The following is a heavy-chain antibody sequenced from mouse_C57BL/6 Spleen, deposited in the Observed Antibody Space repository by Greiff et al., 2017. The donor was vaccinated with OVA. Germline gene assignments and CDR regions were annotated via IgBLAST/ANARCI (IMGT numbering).Heavy chain of an antibody. J-gene: IGHJ4*01. Sequence: VQLQQSGAELVKPGASVKLSCKASGYTFTSYWMQWVKQRPGQGLEWIGEIDPSDSYTNYNQKFKGKATLTVDTSSSTAYMQLSSLTSEDSAVYYCAGYYAMDYWGQGTSVTVSS. CDR1: GYTFTSYW. CDR2: IDPSDSYT. V-gene: IGHV1-50*01. CDR3: AGYYAMDY.